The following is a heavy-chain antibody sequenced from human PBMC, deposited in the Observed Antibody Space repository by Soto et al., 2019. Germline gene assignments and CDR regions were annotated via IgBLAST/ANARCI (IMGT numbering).Heavy chain of an antibody. CDR3: AIDSSDIVVVPAVFDY. J-gene: IGHJ4*02. D-gene: IGHD2-2*01. Sequence: ASVKVSCKASGYTFTSYGISWVRQAPGQGLEWMGWISAYNGNTNYAQKLQGRVTMTTDTSTSTAYMELRSLRSDDTAVYYCAIDSSDIVVVPAVFDYWGQGTLVTVSS. CDR2: ISAYNGNT. V-gene: IGHV1-18*01. CDR1: GYTFTSYG.